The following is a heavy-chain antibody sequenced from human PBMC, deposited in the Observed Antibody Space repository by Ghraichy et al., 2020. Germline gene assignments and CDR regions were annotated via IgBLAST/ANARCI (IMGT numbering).Heavy chain of an antibody. Sequence: GGSLRLSCAASGFTFSDYYMSWIRQAPGKGLEWVSYISSSSSYTNYADSVKGRFTIFRDNAKNSLYLQMNSLRAEDTAVYYCARGLGDDFWSGSNWYFDLWGRGTLVTVSS. CDR3: ARGLGDDFWSGSNWYFDL. D-gene: IGHD3-3*01. CDR1: GFTFSDYY. CDR2: ISSSSSYT. J-gene: IGHJ2*01. V-gene: IGHV3-11*06.